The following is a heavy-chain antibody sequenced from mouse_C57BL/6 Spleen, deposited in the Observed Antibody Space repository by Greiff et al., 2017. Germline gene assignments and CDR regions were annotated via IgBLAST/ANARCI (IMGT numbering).Heavy chain of an antibody. CDR2: IDPENGDT. J-gene: IGHJ3*01. CDR3: TTFRGFAY. V-gene: IGHV14-4*01. CDR1: GFNIKDDY. Sequence: QLQQSGAELVRPGASVKLSCTASGFNIKDDYMHWVKQRPEQGLEWIGWIDPENGDTEYASKFQGKATITADTSSNTAYLQLSSLTSEDTAVYYCTTFRGFAYWGQGTLVTVSA.